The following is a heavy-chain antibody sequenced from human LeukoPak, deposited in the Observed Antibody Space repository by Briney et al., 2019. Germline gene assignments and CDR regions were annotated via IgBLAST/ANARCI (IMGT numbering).Heavy chain of an antibody. CDR2: ISSSSSTI. CDR1: GFTFSSYS. D-gene: IGHD2-2*01. CDR3: ASLPGSVPAAVFYYYYMDV. J-gene: IGHJ6*03. V-gene: IGHV3-48*01. Sequence: PGGSLRLSCAASGFTFSSYSMNWVRQAPGKGLEWVSSISSSSSTIYYADSVKGRFTISRDNAKNSLYLQMNSLRAEDTAVYYCASLPGSVPAAVFYYYYMDVWGKGTTVTVSS.